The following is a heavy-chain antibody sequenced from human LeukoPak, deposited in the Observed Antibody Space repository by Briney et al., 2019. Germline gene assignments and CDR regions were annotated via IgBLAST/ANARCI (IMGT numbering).Heavy chain of an antibody. CDR3: ARNGWSYYFDY. J-gene: IGHJ4*02. V-gene: IGHV4-34*01. D-gene: IGHD2-8*01. CDR1: GGSFSGYY. CDR2: INHSGST. Sequence: SETLSLTCAVYGGSFSGYYWSWIRQPPGKGLEWIGEINHSGSTNYNPSLKSLVTISVDTSKNQFSLKLSSVTAADTAVYYCARNGWSYYFDYWGQGTLVTVSS.